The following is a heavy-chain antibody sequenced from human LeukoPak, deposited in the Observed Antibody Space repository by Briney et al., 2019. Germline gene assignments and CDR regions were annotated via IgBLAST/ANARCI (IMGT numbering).Heavy chain of an antibody. CDR1: GGSISSYY. CDR3: ARSSGWLGRWYFDL. D-gene: IGHD6-19*01. J-gene: IGHJ2*01. Sequence: PSETLSLTCTVSGGSISSYYWSWIRQPAGKGLEWIGRIYTSGSTNYNPSLKSRVTISVDTSKNQFSLKLSSVTAADMAVYYCARSSGWLGRWYFDLWGRGTLVTVSS. CDR2: IYTSGST. V-gene: IGHV4-4*07.